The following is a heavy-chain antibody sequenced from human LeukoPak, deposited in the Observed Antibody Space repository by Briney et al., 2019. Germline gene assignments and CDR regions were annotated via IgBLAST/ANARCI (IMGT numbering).Heavy chain of an antibody. CDR2: INSDGSST. J-gene: IGHJ6*02. CDR1: GFTFSSYW. CDR3: ARVRASYCSGGSCYPTDYYYGMDV. D-gene: IGHD2-15*01. V-gene: IGHV3-74*01. Sequence: PGGSLRLSCAASGFTFSSYWMHWVRQAPGKGLVRVSRINSDGSSTSYADSVKGRFTISRDNAKNTLYLQMNSLRAEDTAVYYCARVRASYCSGGSCYPTDYYYGMDVWGQGTTVTVSS.